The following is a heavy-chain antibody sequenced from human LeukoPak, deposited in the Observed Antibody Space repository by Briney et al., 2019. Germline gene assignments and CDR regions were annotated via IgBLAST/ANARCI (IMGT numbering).Heavy chain of an antibody. D-gene: IGHD4-17*01. CDR2: IVVGSGNT. V-gene: IGHV1-58*02. CDR1: GFTFTSSA. Sequence: SVKVSCKASGFTFTSSAMQWVRQARGQRLEWIGWIVVGSGNTNYAQKFQERVTITRDMSTSTAYMELSSLRSEDRAVYYCAAAGDDYGDYATWGQGTLVTVSS. J-gene: IGHJ5*02. CDR3: AAAGDDYGDYAT.